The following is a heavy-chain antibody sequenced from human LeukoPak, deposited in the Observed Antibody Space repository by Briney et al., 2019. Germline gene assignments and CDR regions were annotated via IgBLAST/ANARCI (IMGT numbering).Heavy chain of an antibody. D-gene: IGHD3-10*01. CDR1: GYTFTGYY. V-gene: IGHV1-2*02. Sequence: ASVKVSCKASGYTFTGYYMHRVRQAPGQGLEWMGWINPNSGGTNYAQKFQGRVTMTRDTSISTAYMELSRLRSDDTAVYYCARGFYGSGSYYKIALGYWDQGTLVTVSS. J-gene: IGHJ4*02. CDR3: ARGFYGSGSYYKIALGY. CDR2: INPNSGGT.